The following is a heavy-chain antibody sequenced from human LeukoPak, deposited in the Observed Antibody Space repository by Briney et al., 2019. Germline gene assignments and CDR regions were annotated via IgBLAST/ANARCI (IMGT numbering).Heavy chain of an antibody. CDR1: GFTFSSYG. J-gene: IGHJ4*02. V-gene: IGHV3-72*01. Sequence: GGSLRLSCAASGFTFSSYGMSWVRQAPGKGLEWVGRSRNKGNSYSTEYAASVKGRFTISRDDSKNSLYLQMNSLKTEDTAVYYCARDVGDSSGYTFGYWGQGTLVTVSS. CDR2: SRNKGNSYST. CDR3: ARDVGDSSGYTFGY. D-gene: IGHD3-22*01.